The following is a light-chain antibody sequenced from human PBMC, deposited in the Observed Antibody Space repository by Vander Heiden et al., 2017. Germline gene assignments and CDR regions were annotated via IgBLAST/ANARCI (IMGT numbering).Light chain of an antibody. CDR3: QQSYTIPLT. CDR2: WAS. V-gene: IGKV4-1*01. CDR1: QSVLYSSNNRNY. J-gene: IGKJ3*01. Sequence: DIVMTQSPDSLAVSLGERATINCKSSQSVLYSSNNRNYLAWYQQKSGQPPKLLVYWASARESGVPDRFSGSGSGTDFTLTISSLQAEDVAVYYCQQSYTIPLTFGPGTKVDIK.